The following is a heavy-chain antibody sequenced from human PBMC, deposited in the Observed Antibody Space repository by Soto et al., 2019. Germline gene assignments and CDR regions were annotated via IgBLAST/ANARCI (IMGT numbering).Heavy chain of an antibody. CDR3: ARGSGGWY. Sequence: EVQLVESGGGLIQPGGSLRLSCAASGFTVSSDYMTWVRQAPGKGLEWVSLVYSGGSTYYADSVKGRFTISRDKSKNTLYLQMDRLRAEDTAVYYCARGSGGWYWGQGTLVTVSS. D-gene: IGHD2-15*01. J-gene: IGHJ4*02. CDR1: GFTVSSDY. CDR2: VYSGGST. V-gene: IGHV3-53*01.